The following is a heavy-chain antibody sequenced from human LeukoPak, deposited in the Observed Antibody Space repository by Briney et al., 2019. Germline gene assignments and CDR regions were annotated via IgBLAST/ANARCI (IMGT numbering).Heavy chain of an antibody. D-gene: IGHD3-22*01. Sequence: SSETLSLTCTVSGGSIGGYFWTWIRQAPGKGLEWIGHVYYSGNTNYDPSLKNRVSISVDTSKNQISLKLTSVTSADTAKYDCARVRDYYYDNCGYYDYWGQGTLVTVSS. V-gene: IGHV4-59*01. CDR2: VYYSGNT. J-gene: IGHJ4*02. CDR1: GGSIGGYF. CDR3: ARVRDYYYDNCGYYDY.